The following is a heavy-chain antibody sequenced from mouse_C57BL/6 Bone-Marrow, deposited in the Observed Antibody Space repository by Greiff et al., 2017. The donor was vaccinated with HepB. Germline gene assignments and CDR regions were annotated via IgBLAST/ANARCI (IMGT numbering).Heavy chain of an antibody. Sequence: EVKLMESGEGLVKPGGSLKLSCAASGFTFSSYAMSWVRQTPEKRLEWVAYISSGGDYIYYADTVKGRFTISRDNARNTLYLQMSSLKSEDTAMYYCTRDRGNYNGYFDVWGTGTTVTVSS. CDR3: TRDRGNYNGYFDV. CDR2: ISSGGDYI. CDR1: GFTFSSYA. D-gene: IGHD2-1*01. V-gene: IGHV5-9-1*02. J-gene: IGHJ1*03.